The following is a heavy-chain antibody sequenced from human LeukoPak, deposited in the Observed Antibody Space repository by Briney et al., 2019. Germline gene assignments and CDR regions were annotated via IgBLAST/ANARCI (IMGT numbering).Heavy chain of an antibody. CDR3: ARGLSYSSSWVFDY. CDR1: GGSFSGYY. Sequence: SETLSLTCAVYGGSFSGYYWSWIRQPPGKGLEWIGEINHSGSTNYNPSLKSRVTISVDTSKNQFSLKLSSVTAADTAVYYCARGLSYSSSWVFDYWGQGTLVTVSS. CDR2: INHSGST. V-gene: IGHV4-34*01. J-gene: IGHJ4*02. D-gene: IGHD6-13*01.